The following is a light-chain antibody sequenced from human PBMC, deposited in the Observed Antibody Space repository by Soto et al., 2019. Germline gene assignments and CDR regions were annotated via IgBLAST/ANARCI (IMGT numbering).Light chain of an antibody. V-gene: IGKV1-39*01. Sequence: DIQMTQSPYSLSASVGDRVTITCRASQSISSYLNCYQQKPGKAPKLLIYAASSLQSGVPSRFSGSGSGTDCPLTISSLQPEDFATYYCHQSYSTPRPFGQGTKVEIK. CDR2: AAS. CDR1: QSISSY. J-gene: IGKJ1*01. CDR3: HQSYSTPRP.